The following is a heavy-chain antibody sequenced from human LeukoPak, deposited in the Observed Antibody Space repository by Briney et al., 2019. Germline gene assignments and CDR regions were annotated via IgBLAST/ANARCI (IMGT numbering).Heavy chain of an antibody. CDR3: VTGHYDSRMYFDL. J-gene: IGHJ2*01. V-gene: IGHV3-74*01. CDR1: GLTFSTYW. Sequence: GGSLRLSCTAPGLTFSTYWRHWVRQAPGKGLVWVSQIKFDGSLASYADSVKGRFTISRDNAKNTLYLQMNSLGIEDTAVYYCVTGHYDSRMYFDLWGRGTLVTV. D-gene: IGHD3-16*01. CDR2: IKFDGSLA.